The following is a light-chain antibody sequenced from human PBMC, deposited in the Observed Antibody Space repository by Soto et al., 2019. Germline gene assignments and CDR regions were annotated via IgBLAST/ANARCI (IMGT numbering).Light chain of an antibody. CDR2: EVS. CDR1: SSDVGGYNF. J-gene: IGLJ2*01. Sequence: QSALTQPPSASGSPGQPVAISCTGTSSDVGGYNFVSWYQQHPGKAPKLMIYEVSKRPSGVPDRFSGSKSGNTASLTVSGLQADDEADYYCTSYAGSNIPVVFGGGTKLTLL. CDR3: TSYAGSNIPVV. V-gene: IGLV2-8*01.